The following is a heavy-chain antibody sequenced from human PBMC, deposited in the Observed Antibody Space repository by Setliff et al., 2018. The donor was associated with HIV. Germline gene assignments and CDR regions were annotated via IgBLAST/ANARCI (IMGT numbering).Heavy chain of an antibody. V-gene: IGHV1-18*01. J-gene: IGHJ2*01. CDR2: ISAYNGNT. Sequence: ASVKVSCKASGYTFTNYGISWVRQAPGQGLEWMGWISAYNGNTNYAQKLQGRVTMTTDTSTSTAYTELRSLRSDDTAVYYCARYDDSSGHYWYFDLWGRGTLVTVSS. CDR1: GYTFTNYG. CDR3: ARYDDSSGHYWYFDL. D-gene: IGHD3-22*01.